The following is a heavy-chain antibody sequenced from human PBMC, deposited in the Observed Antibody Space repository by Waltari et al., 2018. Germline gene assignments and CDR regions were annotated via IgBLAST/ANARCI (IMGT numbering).Heavy chain of an antibody. Sequence: QVQLVQSGAEVKKPGASVKVSCKVSGYTLTELSMHWVRQAPGHGLEWMGGFDPEDGETIYAQKFQGRVTMTEDTSTDTAYMELSSLRSEDTAVYYCATQVGAVAGRRGYWYFDLWGRGTLVTVSS. CDR3: ATQVGAVAGRRGYWYFDL. D-gene: IGHD6-19*01. CDR1: GYTLTELS. V-gene: IGHV1-24*01. J-gene: IGHJ2*01. CDR2: FDPEDGET.